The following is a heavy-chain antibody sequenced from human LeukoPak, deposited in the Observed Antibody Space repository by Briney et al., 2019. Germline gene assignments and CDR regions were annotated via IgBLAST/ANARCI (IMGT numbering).Heavy chain of an antibody. CDR1: GYRFISNY. Sequence: ASVKVSCKASGYRFISNYIQWVRQAPGLGPEWMGWMHPGNGNARYAEKFQGRVTMTRDTSINTAYMDLSSLRSDDTAVYYCAREGSYCVGGDCYSFDFWGQGTLITVSS. CDR2: MHPGNGNA. CDR3: AREGSYCVGGDCYSFDF. J-gene: IGHJ4*02. D-gene: IGHD2-21*02. V-gene: IGHV1-2*02.